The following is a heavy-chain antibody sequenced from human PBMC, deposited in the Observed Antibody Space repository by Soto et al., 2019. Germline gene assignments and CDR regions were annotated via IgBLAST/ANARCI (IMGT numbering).Heavy chain of an antibody. Sequence: GASVKVSCKASGYTFTSYDINWVRQATGQGLEWMGWMNPNSGNTGYAQKFQGRVTMTRNTSISTAYMELSSLRSEDTAVYYCARGLIRFLEPNDAFDIWGQGTMVTVSS. J-gene: IGHJ3*02. CDR2: MNPNSGNT. CDR3: ARGLIRFLEPNDAFDI. CDR1: GYTFTSYD. D-gene: IGHD3-3*01. V-gene: IGHV1-8*01.